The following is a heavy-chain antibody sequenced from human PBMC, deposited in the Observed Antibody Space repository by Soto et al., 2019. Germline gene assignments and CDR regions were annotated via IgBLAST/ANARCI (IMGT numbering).Heavy chain of an antibody. Sequence: GGSLRLSCAASGFTFSDYYMSWIRQAPGKGLEWVSYISSSGSTIYYADSVKGRFTISRDNAKNSLYLQMNSLRAEDTAVYYCASPYGSGSYYYYYMDVWGKGTTVTVSS. CDR3: ASPYGSGSYYYYYMDV. CDR1: GFTFSDYY. J-gene: IGHJ6*03. CDR2: ISSSGSTI. D-gene: IGHD3-10*01. V-gene: IGHV3-11*01.